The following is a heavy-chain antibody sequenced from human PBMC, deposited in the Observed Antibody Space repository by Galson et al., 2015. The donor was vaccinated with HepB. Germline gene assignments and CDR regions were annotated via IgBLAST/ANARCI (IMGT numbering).Heavy chain of an antibody. J-gene: IGHJ4*02. D-gene: IGHD3-22*01. CDR1: GYSFTKSW. CDR3: ARHSDSSGYPYFDY. CDR2: IDPSNAYT. V-gene: IGHV5-10-1*01. Sequence: QSGAEVKKPGESLRISCTGSGYSFTKSWITRVRQVPGKGLEWMGRIDPSNAYTNYSPSFQGHVTISIERSTSTAYLQWRSLKASDTAVYFCARHSDSSGYPYFDYWGQGTLVTVSS.